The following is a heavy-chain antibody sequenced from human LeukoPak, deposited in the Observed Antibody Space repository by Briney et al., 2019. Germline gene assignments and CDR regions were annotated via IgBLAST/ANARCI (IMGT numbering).Heavy chain of an antibody. V-gene: IGHV3-23*01. Sequence: PGGSLRLSCAASGFTFSSYGMHWVRQAPGKGLEWVSAISGSGGSTYYADSVKGRFTISRDNSKNTLYLQMNSLRAEDTAVYYCAKEDCSGGSCPNDAFDIWGQGTMVTVSS. CDR2: ISGSGGST. CDR1: GFTFSSYG. D-gene: IGHD2-15*01. J-gene: IGHJ3*02. CDR3: AKEDCSGGSCPNDAFDI.